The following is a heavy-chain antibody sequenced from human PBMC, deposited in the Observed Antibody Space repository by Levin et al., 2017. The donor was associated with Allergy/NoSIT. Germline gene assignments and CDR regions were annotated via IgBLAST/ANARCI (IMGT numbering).Heavy chain of an antibody. J-gene: IGHJ5*02. CDR1: GFTFSSYA. D-gene: IGHD3-3*01. CDR3: AKAANLYDFWSGYLDH. CDR2: ITAAGLDT. Sequence: QAGGSLRLSCATSGFTFSSYAMTWVRQAPGKGLEWVSSITAAGLDTYYADSVKGRFTISRDNSKNTVYVQMNSLRVEDTAVYYCAKAANLYDFWSGYLDHWGQGTLVTVSS. V-gene: IGHV3-23*01.